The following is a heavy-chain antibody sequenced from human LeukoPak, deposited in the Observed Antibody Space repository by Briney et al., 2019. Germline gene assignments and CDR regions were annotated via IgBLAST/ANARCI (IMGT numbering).Heavy chain of an antibody. CDR1: GFTVSSNY. CDR2: IYSGGST. J-gene: IGHJ4*02. CDR3: ARVRSIVATRHGDYFDY. D-gene: IGHD5-12*01. V-gene: IGHV3-53*01. Sequence: GGSLRLSCAASGFTVSSNYMSWVRQAPGKGLEWVSVIYSGGSTYYADSVKGRFTISRDNSKNTLYLQMNSLRAEDTAVYYCARVRSIVATRHGDYFDYWGQGTLATVSS.